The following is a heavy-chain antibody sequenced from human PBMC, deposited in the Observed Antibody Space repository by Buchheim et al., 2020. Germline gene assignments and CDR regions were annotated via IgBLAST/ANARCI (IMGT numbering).Heavy chain of an antibody. D-gene: IGHD3-22*01. CDR1: GFTFSSYA. J-gene: IGHJ4*02. CDR3: AKDQSGLIGYYDSSGFFDY. V-gene: IGHV3-23*04. Sequence: EVQLVESGGGLVQPGGSLRLSCAASGFTFSSYAMSWVRQAPGKGLEWVSAISGSGGSTYYADSVKGRFTISRDNSKKTLYMQMNSLRAEDTAVYYCAKDQSGLIGYYDSSGFFDYWGQGTL. CDR2: ISGSGGST.